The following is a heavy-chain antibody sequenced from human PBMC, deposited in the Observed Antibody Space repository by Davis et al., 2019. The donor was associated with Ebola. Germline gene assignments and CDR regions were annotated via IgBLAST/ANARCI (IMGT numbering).Heavy chain of an antibody. CDR1: GFTFNSYS. CDR3: ARQGLRYYFDY. Sequence: GGSLRLSCAASGFTFNSYSMNWVRQAPGKGLEWVSSISSSSSYIYYADSVKGRFTISRDNAKNSLYLQMNSLRAEDTAVYYCARQGLRYYFDYWGQGTLVTVSS. J-gene: IGHJ4*02. V-gene: IGHV3-21*01. D-gene: IGHD4-17*01. CDR2: ISSSSSYI.